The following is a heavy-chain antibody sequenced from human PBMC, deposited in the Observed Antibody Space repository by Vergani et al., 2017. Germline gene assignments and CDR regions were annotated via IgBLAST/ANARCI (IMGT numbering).Heavy chain of an antibody. CDR1: GGSISSGDYY. J-gene: IGHJ4*02. V-gene: IGHV4-30-4*01. CDR3: ARGGYYDFWSGYSREENFDY. Sequence: QVQLQESGPGLVKPSQTLSLTCTVSGGSISSGDYYWSWIHQPPGKGLEWIGYIYYSGSTYYNPSLKSRVTISVDTSKNQFSLKLSSVTAADTAVYYCARGGYYDFWSGYSREENFDYWGQGTLVTVSS. CDR2: IYYSGST. D-gene: IGHD3-3*01.